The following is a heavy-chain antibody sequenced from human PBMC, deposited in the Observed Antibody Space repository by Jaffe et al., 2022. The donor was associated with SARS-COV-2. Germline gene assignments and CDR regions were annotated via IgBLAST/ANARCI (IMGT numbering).Heavy chain of an antibody. CDR1: GGSLSGYY. J-gene: IGHJ6*03. D-gene: IGHD3-22*01. Sequence: QVQLQQWGAGLLKPSETLSLTCAVHGGSLSGYYWSWIRQSPEKGLEWIGEINHNGFTNYNPSLESRVIISVDTSKGQFSLNLSSVTAADTAVFYCARAIYYYDSAAYPPVDYYYYMDVWGKGTTVTVSS. V-gene: IGHV4-34*01. CDR3: ARAIYYYDSAAYPPVDYYYYMDV. CDR2: INHNGFT.